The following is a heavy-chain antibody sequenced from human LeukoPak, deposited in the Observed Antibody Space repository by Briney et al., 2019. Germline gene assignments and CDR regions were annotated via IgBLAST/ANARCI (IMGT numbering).Heavy chain of an antibody. Sequence: SETLSLTCTVSGGSISSYYWSWIRQPPGKGLEWIGYIYYSGSTNYNPSLKSRVTISVDTSKNQFSLKLSSVTAADTAVYYCARHRYSSGWPPEGAFDIWGQGTMVTVSS. D-gene: IGHD6-19*01. CDR3: ARHRYSSGWPPEGAFDI. CDR1: GGSISSYY. J-gene: IGHJ3*02. CDR2: IYYSGST. V-gene: IGHV4-59*08.